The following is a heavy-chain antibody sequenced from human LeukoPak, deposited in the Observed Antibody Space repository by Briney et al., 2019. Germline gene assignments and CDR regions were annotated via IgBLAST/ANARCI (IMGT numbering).Heavy chain of an antibody. D-gene: IGHD4-11*01. J-gene: IGHJ4*02. Sequence: GGSLRLSCAASGFTFSTYAMHWVRQAPGKGLEWVAFISYDGREKYYPDSVKGRFTISRDNSKNTLYIEMNSLRVEDTAIYYCTSELRDRNYDFDYWGQGTLVTVSS. CDR2: ISYDGREK. CDR3: TSELRDRNYDFDY. CDR1: GFTFSTYA. V-gene: IGHV3-30*04.